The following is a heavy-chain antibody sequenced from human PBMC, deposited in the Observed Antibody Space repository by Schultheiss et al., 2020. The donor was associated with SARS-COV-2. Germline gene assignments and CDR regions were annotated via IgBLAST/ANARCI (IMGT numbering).Heavy chain of an antibody. CDR2: IYTSGST. V-gene: IGHV4-4*07. D-gene: IGHD1-20*01. CDR1: GGSISSYY. J-gene: IGHJ6*02. CDR3: ALYNWNDASGAAGMDV. Sequence: SETLSLTCTVSGGSISSYYWSWIRQPAGKGLEWIGRIYTSGSTNYNPSLKSRVTMSVDTSKNQFSLKLSSVTAADTAVYYCALYNWNDASGAAGMDVWGQGTTVTVSS.